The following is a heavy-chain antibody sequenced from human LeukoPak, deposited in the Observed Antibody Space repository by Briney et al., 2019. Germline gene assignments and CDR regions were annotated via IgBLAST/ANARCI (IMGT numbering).Heavy chain of an antibody. Sequence: SETLSLTCTVSGGSISSYYWSWIRQPPGKGLEWIGYIYYSGSTNYNPSLKSRVTTSVDTSKNQFSLKLSSVTAADTAVYYCARISAVPDAFDIWGQGTMVTVSS. CDR2: IYYSGST. J-gene: IGHJ3*02. CDR1: GGSISSYY. CDR3: ARISAVPDAFDI. D-gene: IGHD3-10*01. V-gene: IGHV4-59*08.